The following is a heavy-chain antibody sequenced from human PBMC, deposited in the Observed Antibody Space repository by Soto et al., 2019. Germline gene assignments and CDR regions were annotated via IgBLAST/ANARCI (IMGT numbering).Heavy chain of an antibody. D-gene: IGHD1-26*01. V-gene: IGHV3-7*04. Sequence: PGGSLRLSCVASGFTFSNSWMTWVRQAPGKGLEWVAIIKQDGSEKYYVDSVKGRFTISRDNAKSSLYLQMNSLRAEDTAVYYCARPLTTGWELLINAYWGQGTLVTVSS. CDR1: GFTFSNSW. CDR3: ARPLTTGWELLINAY. CDR2: IKQDGSEK. J-gene: IGHJ4*02.